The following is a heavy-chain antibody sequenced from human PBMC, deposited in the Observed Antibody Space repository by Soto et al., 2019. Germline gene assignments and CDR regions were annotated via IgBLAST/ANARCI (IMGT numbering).Heavy chain of an antibody. CDR1: GFTFSDYY. Sequence: GESLKISCAASGFTFSDYYMSWIRQAPGKGLEWVSYISSSGSTIYYADSVKGRFTISRDNAKNSLYLQMNSLRAEDTAVYYCARDRYTVTTIYYYYYYMDVWGKGTTVTVSS. CDR3: ARDRYTVTTIYYYYYYMDV. J-gene: IGHJ6*03. V-gene: IGHV3-11*01. D-gene: IGHD4-17*01. CDR2: ISSSGSTI.